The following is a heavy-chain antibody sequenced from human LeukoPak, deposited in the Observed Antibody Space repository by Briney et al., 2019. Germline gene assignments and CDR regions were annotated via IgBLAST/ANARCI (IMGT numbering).Heavy chain of an antibody. Sequence: SETLSLTCTVSGGSISSSSYYWGWIRQPPGKGLEWIGSIYYSGSTYYNPSLKSRVTIFVDTSKNQFSLKLSSVTAADTAVYYCASGSSFGVITFWFDPWGQGTLVTVSS. D-gene: IGHD3-22*01. V-gene: IGHV4-39*01. CDR1: GGSISSSSYY. CDR2: IYYSGST. J-gene: IGHJ5*02. CDR3: ASGSSFGVITFWFDP.